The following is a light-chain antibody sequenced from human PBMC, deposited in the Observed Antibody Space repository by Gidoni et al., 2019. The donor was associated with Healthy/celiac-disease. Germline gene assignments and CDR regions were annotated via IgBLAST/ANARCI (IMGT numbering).Light chain of an antibody. Sequence: EIVLTQSPGTLSLSQGERATLSCSACQLVISSYFAWYQQKPGQPPRLLIYGASSRATGIPDRFSGSGSGTDFTLTISRLEHEDFAVYYCQQYGSSPWTFXXXTKVEIK. J-gene: IGKJ1*01. CDR3: QQYGSSPWT. V-gene: IGKV3-20*01. CDR2: GAS. CDR1: QLVISSY.